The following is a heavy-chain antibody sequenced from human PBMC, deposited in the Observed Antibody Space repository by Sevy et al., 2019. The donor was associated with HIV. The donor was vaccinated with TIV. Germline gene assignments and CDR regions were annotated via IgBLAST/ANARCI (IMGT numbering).Heavy chain of an antibody. CDR2: IYPDDSDT. V-gene: IGHV5-51*01. D-gene: IGHD3-22*01. Sequence: GESLKIYCKGSGYSFTSHWIGWVRHMPGKGLEWMGIIYPDDSDTRYSPSFQGQVTFSADKSISTAYLQWSSLKASDTAMYYCATSRSGYFDSSGYYIYWAQGTLVTVSS. CDR3: ATSRSGYFDSSGYYIY. J-gene: IGHJ4*02. CDR1: GYSFTSHW.